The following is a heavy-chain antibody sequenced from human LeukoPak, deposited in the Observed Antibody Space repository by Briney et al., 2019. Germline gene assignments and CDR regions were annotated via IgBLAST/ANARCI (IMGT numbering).Heavy chain of an antibody. CDR3: ARGLLGYCSGGSCPYYFDY. V-gene: IGHV1-8*01. CDR2: MNPNSGNT. CDR1: GYTFTSYD. J-gene: IGHJ4*02. Sequence: ASVKVSCKASGYTFTSYDINWVRQATGQGLEWMGWMNPNSGNTGYAQKFQGRVTMTRNTSISTAYMELSSLRSEDTAVYYCARGLLGYCSGGSCPYYFDYWGQGTLVTVSS. D-gene: IGHD2-15*01.